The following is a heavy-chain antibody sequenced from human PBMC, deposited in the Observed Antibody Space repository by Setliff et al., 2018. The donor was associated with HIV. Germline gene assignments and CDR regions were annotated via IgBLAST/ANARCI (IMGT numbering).Heavy chain of an antibody. V-gene: IGHV3-48*03. J-gene: IGHJ4*02. CDR2: VSGSGTTM. CDR1: GFIFSDYE. CDR3: ARVMIGYSGYDAFDY. D-gene: IGHD5-12*01. Sequence: PGGSLRLSCAASGFIFSDYEINWVRQAPGKGLEWISYVSGSGTTMYYADSVKGRFTISRDNSENRLFLQMNSLIVKDTATYYCARVMIGYSGYDAFDYWGQGTLVTVSS.